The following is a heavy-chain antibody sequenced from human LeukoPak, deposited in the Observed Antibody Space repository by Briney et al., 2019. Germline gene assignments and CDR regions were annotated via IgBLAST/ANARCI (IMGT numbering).Heavy chain of an antibody. V-gene: IGHV4-59*01. CDR1: GGSISSYY. CDR3: ARGDYNGNPDFDS. D-gene: IGHD2-8*01. Sequence: SETLSLTCTVSGGSISSYYWNWIRRPPGRRLEWIGYISYSGSTNYNPSLKSRVTISVDTSKNHFSLNLSSVTAADTAVYYCARGDYNGNPDFDSWGQGTLVTVSS. CDR2: ISYSGST. J-gene: IGHJ4*02.